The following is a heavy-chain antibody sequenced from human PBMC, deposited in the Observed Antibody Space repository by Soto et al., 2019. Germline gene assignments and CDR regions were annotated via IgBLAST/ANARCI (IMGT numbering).Heavy chain of an antibody. CDR1: GYTFTSYA. CDR3: ARDPGPYGDYSY. CDR2: SNAGNGNT. D-gene: IGHD4-17*01. J-gene: IGHJ4*02. Sequence: ASGKVSCNASGYTFTSYAMHWVRQAPGQRLEWMGWSNAGNGNTKYSQEFQGRVTITRDTSASTAYMELSSLRSEDMAVYYCARDPGPYGDYSYWGQGTLVTVSS. V-gene: IGHV1-3*02.